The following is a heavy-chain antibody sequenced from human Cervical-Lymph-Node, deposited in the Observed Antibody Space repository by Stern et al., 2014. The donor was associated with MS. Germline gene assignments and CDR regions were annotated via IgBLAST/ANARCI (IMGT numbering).Heavy chain of an antibody. CDR3: ARRGMDV. V-gene: IGHV5-51*01. Sequence: EEQLVESGAEVKKPGESLTISCKGFGYSFNIYWIAWVRQRPGKGLEWMGIIYPDDSDPGYSPSFQGQVTFSVDKSISTAYLQWSSLKPSDTATYFCARRGMDVWGQGTSVTVSS. CDR1: GYSFNIYW. CDR2: IYPDDSDP. J-gene: IGHJ6*02.